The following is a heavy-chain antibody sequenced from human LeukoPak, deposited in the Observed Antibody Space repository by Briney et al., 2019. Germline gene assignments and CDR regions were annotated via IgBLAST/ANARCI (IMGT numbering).Heavy chain of an antibody. CDR3: ARGAGGSVDY. CDR1: GGSISSYY. Sequence: SETLSLTCTVSGGSISSYYWSWIRQPPGKGLEWIGYIYYSGSTNYNPSLKSRVTISVDTFKNQFSLKLSSVTAADTAVYYCARGAGGSVDYWGQGTLVTVSS. J-gene: IGHJ4*02. V-gene: IGHV4-59*01. CDR2: IYYSGST. D-gene: IGHD4-23*01.